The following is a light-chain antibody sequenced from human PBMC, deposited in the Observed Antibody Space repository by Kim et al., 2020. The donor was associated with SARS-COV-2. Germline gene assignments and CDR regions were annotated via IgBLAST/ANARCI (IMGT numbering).Light chain of an antibody. CDR3: QQYNNWPPIT. Sequence: SPGERAAVSCRAGQVVSRELAWYQQKPVQAPRLLMYGASTRATGIPARVSGSGSGTGFTLTISSLQSEDFAVYYCQQYNNWPPITFGQGTRLEIK. CDR1: QVVSRE. V-gene: IGKV3-15*01. J-gene: IGKJ5*01. CDR2: GAS.